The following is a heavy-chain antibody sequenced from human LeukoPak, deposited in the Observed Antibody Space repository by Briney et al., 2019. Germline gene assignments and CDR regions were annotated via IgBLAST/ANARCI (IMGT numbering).Heavy chain of an antibody. D-gene: IGHD5-24*01. Sequence: ASVKVSCKASGGTFSTYAVSWVRQAPGQGLEWMGGIIPIFGKADYAQKFQDRVTITADESTSTAYMELGSLRSEDTAVYYCARVRDGYNDAYDIWGQGTMVTVSS. V-gene: IGHV1-69*13. CDR1: GGTFSTYA. J-gene: IGHJ3*02. CDR2: IIPIFGKA. CDR3: ARVRDGYNDAYDI.